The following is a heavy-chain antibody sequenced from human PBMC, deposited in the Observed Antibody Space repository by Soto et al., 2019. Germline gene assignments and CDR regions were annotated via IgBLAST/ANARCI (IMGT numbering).Heavy chain of an antibody. J-gene: IGHJ6*02. Sequence: VGSLRLSCSASGFTFSSYAMHWVRQAPGKGLEYVSAISSNGGSTYYADSVKGRFTISRDNSKNTLYLQMSSLRAEDTAVYYCVRWGYCSGGSCLQYYYYYYGMDVWGQGTTVTVSS. D-gene: IGHD2-15*01. V-gene: IGHV3-64D*06. CDR3: VRWGYCSGGSCLQYYYYYYGMDV. CDR1: GFTFSSYA. CDR2: ISSNGGST.